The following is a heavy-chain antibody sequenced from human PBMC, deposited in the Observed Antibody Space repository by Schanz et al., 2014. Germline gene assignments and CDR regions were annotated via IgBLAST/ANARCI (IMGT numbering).Heavy chain of an antibody. Sequence: QVQLVQSGAEVKKPGSSVKVSCKASRSTFSSYTISWVRQARGQGLEWMGMINPSGGSTTYAQKFQGRVTMTRDTSTSTASMELSSLRSEDTAVYYCARGYGDSPTDFWGQGTLVTVSS. J-gene: IGHJ4*02. D-gene: IGHD4-17*01. CDR3: ARGYGDSPTDF. CDR1: RSTFSSYT. CDR2: INPSGGST. V-gene: IGHV1-69*08.